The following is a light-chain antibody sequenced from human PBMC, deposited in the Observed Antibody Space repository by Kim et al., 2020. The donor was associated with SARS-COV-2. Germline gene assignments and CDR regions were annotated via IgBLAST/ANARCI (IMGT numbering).Light chain of an antibody. CDR2: GAY. CDR1: QNCDNW. Sequence: SVEDGGTVSCPAGQNCDNWFAWDQREPRKATRDHFCGAYSLQSGINSRFSGSGSGTEFTLTINSQQPDDFATYCCQQYKSLMYTIGQGTKLEI. CDR3: QQYKSLMYT. J-gene: IGKJ2*01. V-gene: IGKV1-5*03.